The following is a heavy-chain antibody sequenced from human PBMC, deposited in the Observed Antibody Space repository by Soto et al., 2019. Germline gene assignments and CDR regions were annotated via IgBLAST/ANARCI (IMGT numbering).Heavy chain of an antibody. V-gene: IGHV4-38-2*02. CDR2: IYHSGST. Sequence: SETLSLTCTVSGYSISSGYYWGWIRQPPGKGLEWIGSIYHSGSTYYNPSLKSRVTISVDTSKNQFSLKLSSVTAADTAVYYCARDDWGFLSAALDIWGQGTMVTV. CDR1: GYSISSGYY. J-gene: IGHJ3*02. CDR3: ARDDWGFLSAALDI. D-gene: IGHD7-27*01.